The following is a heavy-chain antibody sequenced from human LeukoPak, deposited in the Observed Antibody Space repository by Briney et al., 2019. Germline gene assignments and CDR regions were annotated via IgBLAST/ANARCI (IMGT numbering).Heavy chain of an antibody. CDR3: AIPPLSGTGSSRPLAGMDV. CDR2: IKQDGSEK. D-gene: IGHD3-10*01. Sequence: GGSLRLSCAASRFTFSTSWMSWVRQAPGKGLEWVANIKQDGSEKYYVDSVKGRFTISRDNARNSLYLQMNSLRAEDTAVYYCAIPPLSGTGSSRPLAGMDVWGQGTTVTVSS. J-gene: IGHJ6*02. CDR1: RFTFSTSW. V-gene: IGHV3-7*01.